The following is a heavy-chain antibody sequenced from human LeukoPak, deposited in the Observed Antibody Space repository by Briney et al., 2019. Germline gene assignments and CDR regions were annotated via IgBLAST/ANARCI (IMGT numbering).Heavy chain of an antibody. J-gene: IGHJ3*02. CDR2: IYYSGST. Sequence: SETLSLTCTVSGGSISSYYWSWIRQPPGKGLEWIGYIYYSGSTNYNPSLKSRVTISVDTSKNQFSLKLSSVTAADTAVYYCARGRVLDGDIVVVPAALNDAFDIWGQGTMVTVSS. D-gene: IGHD2-2*01. V-gene: IGHV4-59*12. CDR1: GGSISSYY. CDR3: ARGRVLDGDIVVVPAALNDAFDI.